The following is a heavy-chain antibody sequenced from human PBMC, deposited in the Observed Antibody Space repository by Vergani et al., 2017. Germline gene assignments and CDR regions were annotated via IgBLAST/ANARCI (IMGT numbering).Heavy chain of an antibody. CDR3: ARHVDISAFDI. V-gene: IGHV4-30-2*01. CDR2: IYHSGST. Sequence: QVQLQQWGAGLLKPSQTLSLTCAVSGGSISSGGYSWSWIRQPPGKGLEWIGYIYHSGSTYYNPSLKSRVTISVDRSKNQFSLKLSSVTAADTAVYYCARHVDISAFDIWGQGTMVTVSS. CDR1: GGSISSGGYS. D-gene: IGHD5-12*01. J-gene: IGHJ3*02.